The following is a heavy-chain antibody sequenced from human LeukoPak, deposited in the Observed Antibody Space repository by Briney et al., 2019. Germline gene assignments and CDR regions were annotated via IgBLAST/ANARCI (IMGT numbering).Heavy chain of an antibody. CDR1: GGSFSGYY. Sequence: SETLSLTCAVYGGSFSGYYWSWIRQPPGKGLEWIGEINHSGSTNYNPSLKSRVTISVDTSKNQFSLKLSSVTAADTAVYYCARQRGDVVPAPDGMDVWGQGTTVTVSS. CDR2: INHSGST. J-gene: IGHJ6*02. D-gene: IGHD2-2*01. V-gene: IGHV4-34*01. CDR3: ARQRGDVVPAPDGMDV.